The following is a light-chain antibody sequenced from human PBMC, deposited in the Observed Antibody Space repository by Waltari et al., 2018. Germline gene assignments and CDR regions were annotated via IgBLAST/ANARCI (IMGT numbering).Light chain of an antibody. CDR3: QQYYSTPWT. J-gene: IGKJ1*01. CDR1: QSVLYSSNNKNY. CDR2: WAS. V-gene: IGKV4-1*01. Sequence: PDSLAVSLGERATINCKSSQSVLYSSNNKNYLAWYQQKPGQPPKLLIYWASTRESGVPDRFSGSGSGTDFTLTISSLQAEDVAVYYCQQYYSTPWTFGQGTKVEIK.